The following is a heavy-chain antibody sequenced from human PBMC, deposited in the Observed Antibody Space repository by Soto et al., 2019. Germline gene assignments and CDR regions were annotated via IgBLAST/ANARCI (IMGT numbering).Heavy chain of an antibody. D-gene: IGHD2-2*01. CDR3: ARENVAVVPAAIEP. CDR1: VGTFSSYT. J-gene: IGHJ5*02. Sequence: SVKVSCKASVGTFSSYTISLVRQAPGQGLEWMGRIIPILGIANYAQKFQGRVTITADKSTSTAYMELSSLRSEDTAVYYCARENVAVVPAAIEPWGQGTLVTVSS. CDR2: IIPILGIA. V-gene: IGHV1-69*04.